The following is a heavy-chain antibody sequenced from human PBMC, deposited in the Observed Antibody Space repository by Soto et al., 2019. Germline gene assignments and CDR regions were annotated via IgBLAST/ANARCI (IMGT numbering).Heavy chain of an antibody. D-gene: IGHD3-22*01. Sequence: KGSGESFAGYGVTWVRKKTGKGLEWMGRIDPSDSQTYYSPSFRGHVTISVTKSITTVFLQWSSLRASDTAMYYCARQIYDSDTGPNFQYYFDSWGQGTPVTVS. CDR3: ARQIYDSDTGPNFQYYFDS. CDR2: IDPSDSQT. V-gene: IGHV5-10-1*01. CDR1: GESFAGYG. J-gene: IGHJ4*02.